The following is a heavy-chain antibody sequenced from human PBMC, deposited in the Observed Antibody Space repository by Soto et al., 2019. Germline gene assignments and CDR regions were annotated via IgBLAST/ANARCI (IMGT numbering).Heavy chain of an antibody. CDR3: ARFWTVRGDEDDS. V-gene: IGHV3-23*01. Sequence: GGSLRLSCAASGFTFTNYAMSWVRQAPGKGLEWVSTISGSGGDTKYADSVKGQFTISRDNSKNTLYLQMNSLRVEDTAIYYCARFWTVRGDEDDSWGQGTLVTVSS. D-gene: IGHD3-10*01. CDR1: GFTFTNYA. J-gene: IGHJ4*02. CDR2: ISGSGGDT.